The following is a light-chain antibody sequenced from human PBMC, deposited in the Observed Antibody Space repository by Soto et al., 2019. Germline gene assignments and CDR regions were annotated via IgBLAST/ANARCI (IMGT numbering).Light chain of an antibody. CDR1: QSVDTF. CDR3: QQRNNWPPWT. Sequence: EIVLTQSPATLSLSPGERAPLSCRASQSVDTFLACYQQKPGQAPRLLIYDASNRATGIPSRFSGSGSGTDFTLTISSLEPEDFAVYYCQQRNNWPPWTFGQGTKVEI. J-gene: IGKJ1*01. V-gene: IGKV3-11*01. CDR2: DAS.